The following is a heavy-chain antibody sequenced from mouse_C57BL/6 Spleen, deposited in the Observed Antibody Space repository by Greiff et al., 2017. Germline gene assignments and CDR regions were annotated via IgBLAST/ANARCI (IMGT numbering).Heavy chain of an antibody. Sequence: QVQLKQSGPGLVQPSQSLSITCTVSGFSLTSYGVHWVRQSPGKGLEWLGVIWSGGSTAYNAAFISRLSISKDNSKSQVFIKMNSLQADDTAIYYGARNPYYGSSYYAMDYWGQGTSVTVSS. J-gene: IGHJ4*01. CDR3: ARNPYYGSSYYAMDY. D-gene: IGHD1-1*01. CDR1: GFSLTSYG. CDR2: IWSGGST. V-gene: IGHV2-2*01.